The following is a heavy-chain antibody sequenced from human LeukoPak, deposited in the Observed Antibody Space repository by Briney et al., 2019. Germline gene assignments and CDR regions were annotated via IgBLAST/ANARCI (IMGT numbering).Heavy chain of an antibody. Sequence: SETLSLTCTVSGGSISSYYWSWIRQPAGKGLEWIGRIYTSGSTNYNPSLKSRVTISVDTSKNQFSLKLSSVTAADTAVYYCARTLSRWDPFDYWGQGTLVTVSS. CDR3: ARTLSRWDPFDY. CDR2: IYTSGST. CDR1: GGSISSYY. D-gene: IGHD1-26*01. J-gene: IGHJ4*02. V-gene: IGHV4-4*07.